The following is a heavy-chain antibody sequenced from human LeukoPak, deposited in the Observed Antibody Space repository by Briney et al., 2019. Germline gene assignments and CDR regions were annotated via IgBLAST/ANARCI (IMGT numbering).Heavy chain of an antibody. J-gene: IGHJ6*02. CDR1: GYTFTSYG. D-gene: IGHD5-12*01. CDR2: ISAYNGNT. CDR3: ARDRGYSGYDYYYYGMDV. Sequence: GASVKVSCKASGYTFTSYGISWVRQAPGQGLEWMGWISAYNGNTNYAQKLQGRVTMTTDTSTSTAYTELRSLRSDDTAVYYCARDRGYSGYDYYYYGMDVWGQGTTVTVSS. V-gene: IGHV1-18*01.